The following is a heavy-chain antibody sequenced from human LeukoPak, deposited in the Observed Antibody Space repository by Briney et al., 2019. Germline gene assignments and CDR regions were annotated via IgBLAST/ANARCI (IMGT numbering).Heavy chain of an antibody. CDR3: AKVQALGYCSSTSCYYFDY. J-gene: IGHJ4*02. Sequence: GGSLRLSCAASGFTFSSYAMSWVRQAPGKGLEWVPAISGSGGSTYYADSVKGRFTISRDNSKNTLYLQMNSLRAEDTAVYYCAKVQALGYCSSTSCYYFDYWGQGTLVTVSS. CDR1: GFTFSSYA. CDR2: ISGSGGST. D-gene: IGHD2-2*01. V-gene: IGHV3-23*01.